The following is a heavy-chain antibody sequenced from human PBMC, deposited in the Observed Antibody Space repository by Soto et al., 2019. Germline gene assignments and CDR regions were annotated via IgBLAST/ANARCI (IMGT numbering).Heavy chain of an antibody. V-gene: IGHV3-7*01. CDR2: IKQDGSEK. D-gene: IGHD6-6*01. CDR1: EGKFRDYA. CDR3: ARELYSSSSIDY. Sequence: GGSMRHSWAAAEGKFRDYAGHWVRQAPGKGLEWVANIKQDGSEKYYVDSVKGRFTISRDNAKNSLYLQMNSLRAEDTAVYYCARELYSSSSIDYWVQGTLVPVTS. J-gene: IGHJ4*02.